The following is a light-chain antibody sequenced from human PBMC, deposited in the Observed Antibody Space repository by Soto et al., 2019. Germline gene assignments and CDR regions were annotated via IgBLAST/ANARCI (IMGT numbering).Light chain of an antibody. Sequence: EIVMTQSPDTLSVSPGERATLSCRASQSVSSNLAWYQQKPGQAPRLLIYGASTRATGIPARFSGSRSGTEFTLTISSLQSEDFAVYYCQQYNNWPALTFGGGTKVEIK. CDR1: QSVSSN. CDR2: GAS. J-gene: IGKJ4*01. V-gene: IGKV3-15*01. CDR3: QQYNNWPALT.